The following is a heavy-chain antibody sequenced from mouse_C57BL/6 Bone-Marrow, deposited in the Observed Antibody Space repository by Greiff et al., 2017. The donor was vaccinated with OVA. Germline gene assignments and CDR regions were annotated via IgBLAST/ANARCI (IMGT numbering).Heavy chain of an antibody. CDR3: ARGGDYEAWFAY. D-gene: IGHD2-4*01. J-gene: IGHJ3*01. Sequence: QVQLKQPGAELVKPGASVKLSCKASGYTFTSYWMQWVKQRPGQGLEWIGEIDPSDSYTNYNQKFKGKATLTVDTSSSTAYMQLSSLTSEDSAVYYCARGGDYEAWFAYWGQGTLVTGSA. V-gene: IGHV1-50*01. CDR2: IDPSDSYT. CDR1: GYTFTSYW.